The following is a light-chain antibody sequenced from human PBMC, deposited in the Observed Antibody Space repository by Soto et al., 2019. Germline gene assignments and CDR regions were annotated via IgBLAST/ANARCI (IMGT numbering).Light chain of an antibody. J-gene: IGLJ3*02. CDR1: SGSVSTSYY. V-gene: IGLV8-61*01. Sequence: QTVVTQEPSFSVSPGRTVTLTCGLSSGSVSTSYYPSWYQLTPGQAPRTLIYSTNTRSAGGPNRFSGSILENKAALTITGAQADDESDYYCVLYVGTGISVFGGGTKLTVL. CDR2: STN. CDR3: VLYVGTGISV.